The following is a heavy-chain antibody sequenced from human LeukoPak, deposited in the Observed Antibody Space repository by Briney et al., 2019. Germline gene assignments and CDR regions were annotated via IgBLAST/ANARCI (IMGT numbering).Heavy chain of an antibody. CDR3: ARHRIPAALASAFDY. CDR2: IYYSGNT. CDR1: GGSISSSSYY. Sequence: PSETLSLTCTVSGGSISSSSYYWDWIRQPPGKGLEWTGAIYYSGNTNYNPSLKSRVTISVDTSKNQFSLKLSSVTAADTAVYYCARHRIPAALASAFDYWGQGTLVTVSS. D-gene: IGHD2-2*01. V-gene: IGHV4-39*01. J-gene: IGHJ4*02.